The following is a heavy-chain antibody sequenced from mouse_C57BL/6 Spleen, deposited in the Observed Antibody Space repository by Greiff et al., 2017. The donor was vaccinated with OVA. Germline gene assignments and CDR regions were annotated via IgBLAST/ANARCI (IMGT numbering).Heavy chain of an antibody. CDR1: GVAGPRYA. J-gene: IGHJ4*01. D-gene: IGHD2-12*01. CDR2: ISGGGGNT. V-gene: IGHV5-9*01. Sequence: EVQLVESGGGLVKPGGSLKISGVGWGVAGPRYAMSWVRQTPEKRLEWVATISGGGGNTYYPDSVKGRFTISRDNAKNTLYLQMSSLRSEDTALYYGARPLRDYYAMDYWGQGTSVTVSS. CDR3: ARPLRDYYAMDY.